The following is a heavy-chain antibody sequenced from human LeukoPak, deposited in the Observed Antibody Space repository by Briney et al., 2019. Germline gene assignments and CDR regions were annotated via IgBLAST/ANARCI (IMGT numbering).Heavy chain of an antibody. Sequence: PSETLSLTCTVSGVSISSTSYYWAWVRPPPGKGLEWIVTIHFSGTTYYNPSLKSRVTIFVATSKNQFSLKLTSVTAADTAVYYCARHSDTTIFGVVMKTPIDYWGQGTLVTVSS. D-gene: IGHD3-3*01. CDR3: ARHSDTTIFGVVMKTPIDY. CDR2: IHFSGTT. CDR1: GVSISSTSYY. V-gene: IGHV4-39*01. J-gene: IGHJ4*02.